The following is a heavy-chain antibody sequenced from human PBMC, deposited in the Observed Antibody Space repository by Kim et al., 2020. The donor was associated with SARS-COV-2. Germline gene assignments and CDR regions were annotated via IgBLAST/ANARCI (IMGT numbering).Heavy chain of an antibody. V-gene: IGHV5-51*01. D-gene: IGHD3-22*01. J-gene: IGHJ4*02. Sequence: GESLKISCKGSGYSFTSYWIGWVRHMPGKGLEWMGIIYPGDSDTRYSPSFQGQVTISADKSISTAYLQWSSLKASDTAMYYCARLIYYDSSGYSSTFDYWGQGTLVTVSS. CDR3: ARLIYYDSSGYSSTFDY. CDR2: IYPGDSDT. CDR1: GYSFTSYW.